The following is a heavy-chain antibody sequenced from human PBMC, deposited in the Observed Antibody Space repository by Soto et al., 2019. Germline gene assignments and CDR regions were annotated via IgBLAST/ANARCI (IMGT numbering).Heavy chain of an antibody. CDR2: ISYDGSNK. D-gene: IGHD1-26*01. CDR3: ASPNVQWAGYFDY. J-gene: IGHJ4*02. Sequence: QVQLVESGGGVVLPEKSLILSCAASGFTFSSCAMHWVRQAPGKGLEWVAVISYDGSNKYYTDSVKGRFTISRDNSKNTLYLQMNSLRAEDTAVYYCASPNVQWAGYFDYWGQGTLVTVSS. V-gene: IGHV3-30-3*01. CDR1: GFTFSSCA.